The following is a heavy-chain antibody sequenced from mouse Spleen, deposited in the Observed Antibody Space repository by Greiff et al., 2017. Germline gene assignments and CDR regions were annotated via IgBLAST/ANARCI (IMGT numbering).Heavy chain of an antibody. CDR3: ARDWEDYAMDY. V-gene: IGHV5-17*02. J-gene: IGHJ4*01. CDR1: GFTFSSFG. D-gene: IGHD4-1*01. Sequence: VQLQQSGGGLVQPGGSRKLSCAASGFTFSSFGMHWVRQAPEKGLEWVAYISSGSSTIYYADTVKGRFTISKDNPKNTLFLQMTSLRSEDTAMYYCARDWEDYAMDYWGQGTSVTVSS. CDR2: ISSGSSTI.